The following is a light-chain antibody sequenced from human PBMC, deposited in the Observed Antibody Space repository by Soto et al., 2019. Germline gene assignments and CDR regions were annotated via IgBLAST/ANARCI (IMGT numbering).Light chain of an antibody. Sequence: DIQMTQSPSSLSASVGDRVTITCRASQSINTYVNWYQQKPGRAPKLLIYASSSLQSGVPSRFSGSGSGTDFTLTISSPQPEDLATYYCQQSYATPYTFGQGTKLQMK. J-gene: IGKJ2*01. CDR2: ASS. V-gene: IGKV1-39*01. CDR1: QSINTY. CDR3: QQSYATPYT.